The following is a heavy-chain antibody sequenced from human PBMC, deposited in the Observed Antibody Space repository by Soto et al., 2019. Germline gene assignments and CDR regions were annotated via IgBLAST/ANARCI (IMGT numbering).Heavy chain of an antibody. CDR1: GGSISSGGYY. CDR2: IYYSGST. CDR3: ARGGLGIVVVTATPDAFDI. D-gene: IGHD2-21*02. J-gene: IGHJ3*02. V-gene: IGHV4-31*03. Sequence: PSETLSLTCTVSGGSISSGGYYWSWIRQHPGKGLEWIGYIYYSGSTCYNPSLKSRVTISVDTSKNQFSLKLSSVTAADTAVYYCARGGLGIVVVTATPDAFDIWGQGTMVTVSS.